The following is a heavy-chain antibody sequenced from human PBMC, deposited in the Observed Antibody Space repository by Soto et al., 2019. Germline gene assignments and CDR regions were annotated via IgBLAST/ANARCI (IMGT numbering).Heavy chain of an antibody. CDR3: ARGIGVVVPAARPSSYMDV. CDR1: GYSLTELS. CDR2: LDPDNDET. V-gene: IGHV1-24*01. J-gene: IGHJ6*03. D-gene: IGHD2-2*01. Sequence: ASVKVSCKVSGYSLTELSMHWVRQASGKGLEWMGGLDPDNDETIYAQKFQGRVTMTEDTSADTAYMELSRLRSDDTAVYYCARGIGVVVPAARPSSYMDVWGKGTTVTVSS.